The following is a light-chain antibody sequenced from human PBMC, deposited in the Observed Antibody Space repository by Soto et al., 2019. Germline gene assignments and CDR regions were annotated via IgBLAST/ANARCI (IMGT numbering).Light chain of an antibody. CDR2: GAS. Sequence: MVVTQSTASLSLSPGEIDTISCRASQSVDSHLVWYQQKPGQAPRLLIFGASNRATGIPARFSGSGSGTDFTLAINRLEPDDFAVYYCQKRNDWPINCGKGTRRAIK. CDR1: QSVDSH. V-gene: IGKV3-11*01. J-gene: IGKJ5*01. CDR3: QKRNDWPIN.